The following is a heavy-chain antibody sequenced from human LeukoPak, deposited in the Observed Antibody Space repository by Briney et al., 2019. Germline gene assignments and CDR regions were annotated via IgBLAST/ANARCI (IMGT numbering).Heavy chain of an antibody. D-gene: IGHD3-10*01. CDR2: INHSGST. Sequence: SETLSLTCAVYGGSFSGYYWSWIRQPPGKGLEWIGEINHSGSTNYNPSLKSRVTMSVDTSKNQYSLKLSSVTAADTAVYYCARDTYYYGSGSYYFDYWGQGTLVTVSS. J-gene: IGHJ4*02. CDR3: ARDTYYYGSGSYYFDY. V-gene: IGHV4-34*01. CDR1: GGSFSGYY.